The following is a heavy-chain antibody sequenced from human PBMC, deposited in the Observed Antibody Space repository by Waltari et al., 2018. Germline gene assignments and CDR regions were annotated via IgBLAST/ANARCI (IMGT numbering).Heavy chain of an antibody. CDR1: GGSFSGYY. Sequence: QVQLQQWGAGLLKPSETLSLTCAVYGGSFSGYYWSWIRQPPGKGLEWIGEINHSGSTNYNPCLKSRVTISVDTSKNQFSLKLSSVTAADTAVYYCARGRTRYFDWLPFDYWGQGTLVTVSS. J-gene: IGHJ4*02. CDR2: INHSGST. D-gene: IGHD3-9*01. V-gene: IGHV4-34*01. CDR3: ARGRTRYFDWLPFDY.